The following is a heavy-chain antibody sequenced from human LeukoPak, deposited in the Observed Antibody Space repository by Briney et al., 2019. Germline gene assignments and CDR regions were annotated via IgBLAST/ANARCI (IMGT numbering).Heavy chain of an antibody. CDR1: GFTFSSYA. CDR2: ISYDGSNK. CDR3: PFDY. V-gene: IGHV3-30*04. J-gene: IGHJ4*02. Sequence: GRSLRLSCAASGFTFSSYAMHWVRQAPGKGLEWVAVISYDGSNKYYADSVQGRFTISRDNSRNTLYLQMTSLRADDTAVYSYPFDYWGQGTLVTVSP.